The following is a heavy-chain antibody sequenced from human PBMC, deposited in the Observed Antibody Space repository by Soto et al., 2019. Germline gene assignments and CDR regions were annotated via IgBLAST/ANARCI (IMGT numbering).Heavy chain of an antibody. D-gene: IGHD3-10*01. CDR2: ICYIGTT. V-gene: IGHV4-30-4*01. CDR3: SRGSTYYGFLT. J-gene: IGHJ5*02. Sequence: QVQLQESGPGLVKPSQTLSLTCTVSGDSMGSGGYYWTWIRQPPGKGLEWIGYICYIGTTFYNPSLESRVNISIDTSKNHFSLRLTSVTAADTAVYYCSRGSTYYGFLTWGQGTLVTVSS. CDR1: GDSMGSGGYY.